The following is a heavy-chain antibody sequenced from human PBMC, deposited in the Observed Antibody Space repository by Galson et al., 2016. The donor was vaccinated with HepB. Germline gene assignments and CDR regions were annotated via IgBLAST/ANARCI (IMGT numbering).Heavy chain of an antibody. CDR2: IDHSETT. V-gene: IGHV4-59*01. D-gene: IGHD5-12*01. J-gene: IGHJ4*02. CDR1: GGSISSYY. CDR3: AGDGGYDWFDY. Sequence: ETLSLTCTVSGGSISSYYWSWIRQPPGKGLEWIGEIDHSETTHYNPSLESRVSISVDNSKNQFSLKLTSVTAADTAVYYCAGDGGYDWFDYWGQGTLVTVSS.